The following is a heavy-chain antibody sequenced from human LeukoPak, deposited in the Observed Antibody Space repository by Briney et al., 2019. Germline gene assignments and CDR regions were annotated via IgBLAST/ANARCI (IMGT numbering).Heavy chain of an antibody. CDR3: AKQAGTAMVSDY. Sequence: LSGGSLRLSCAASGFTFSSYAMSWVRQAPGKGLEWVSAISGSGGSTYYANSVKGRFTISRDNSKNTLYLQMNSLRAEDTAVYYCAKQAGTAMVSDYWGQGTLVTVSS. V-gene: IGHV3-23*01. CDR1: GFTFSSYA. J-gene: IGHJ4*02. D-gene: IGHD5-18*01. CDR2: ISGSGGST.